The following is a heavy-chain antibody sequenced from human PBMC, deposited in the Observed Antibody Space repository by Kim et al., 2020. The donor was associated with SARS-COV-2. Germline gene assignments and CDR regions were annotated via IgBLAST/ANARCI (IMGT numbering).Heavy chain of an antibody. J-gene: IGHJ6*02. V-gene: IGHV1-69*13. CDR3: ARENYGSGSYYYYGMDV. CDR2: IIPIFGTA. Sequence: SVKVSCKASGGTFSSYAISWVRQAPGQGLEWMGGIIPIFGTANYAQKFQGRVTITADESTSTAYMELSSLRSEDTAVYYCARENYGSGSYYYYGMDVWGQGTTVTVSS. D-gene: IGHD3-10*01. CDR1: GGTFSSYA.